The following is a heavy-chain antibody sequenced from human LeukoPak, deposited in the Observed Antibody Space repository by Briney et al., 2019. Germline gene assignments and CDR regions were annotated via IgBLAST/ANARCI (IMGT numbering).Heavy chain of an antibody. J-gene: IGHJ4*02. D-gene: IGHD6-19*01. CDR1: GYSFTGYY. V-gene: IGHV1-2*02. CDR2: IVPYSGVT. CDR3: ARDLGRDGSGWYPYHDY. Sequence: GASVKVSCKASGYSFTGYYMHWVRQAPGQGLEWMGWIVPYSGVTNYAQKFQGRVTLTRDTSISTAYMELSRLTSDDTAVYFCARDLGRDGSGWYPYHDYWGQGTLVIVSS.